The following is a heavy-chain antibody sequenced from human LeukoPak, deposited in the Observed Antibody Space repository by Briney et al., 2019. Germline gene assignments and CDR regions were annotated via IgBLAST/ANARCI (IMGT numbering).Heavy chain of an antibody. CDR2: ISGSGGST. V-gene: IGHV3-23*01. D-gene: IGHD3-16*02. J-gene: IGHJ4*02. Sequence: GGSLRLSCAASGFTFSSYAMSWVRQAPGKGLEWVSAISGSGGSTYYADSVKGRFTISRDNSKNALYLQMNSLRAEDTAVYYCAHTDSDYDYVWGSYRQIKLDYWGQGTLVTVSS. CDR3: AHTDSDYDYVWGSYRQIKLDY. CDR1: GFTFSSYA.